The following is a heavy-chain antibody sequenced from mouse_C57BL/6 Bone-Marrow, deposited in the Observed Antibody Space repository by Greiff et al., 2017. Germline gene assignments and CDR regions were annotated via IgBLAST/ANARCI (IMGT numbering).Heavy chain of an antibody. CDR3: ARDGYYVWFAD. CDR1: GYTFTSYW. J-gene: IGHJ3*01. D-gene: IGHD2-3*01. CDR2: IDPSDSYT. V-gene: IGHV1-69*01. Sequence: VQLQQPGAELVMPGASVKLSCKASGYTFTSYWMHWVKQRPGQGLEWIGEIDPSDSYTNYNQKFKGKSTLTVDKSSSTAYMQLSSLTSEDSAGYYCARDGYYVWFADWGQGTLVTVSA.